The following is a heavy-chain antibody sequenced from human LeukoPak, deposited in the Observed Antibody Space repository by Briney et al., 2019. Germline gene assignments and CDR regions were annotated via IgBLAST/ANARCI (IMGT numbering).Heavy chain of an antibody. J-gene: IGHJ6*03. CDR3: ARQGYDILTGYYYYYMDV. D-gene: IGHD3-9*01. V-gene: IGHV5-51*01. CDR1: GYSFTSYW. Sequence: GESLKISFKGSGYSFTSYWIGWVRQMPGKGLEWMGIIYPGDSDTRYSPSFQGQVTISADKSISTAYLQWSSLKASDTAMYYCARQGYDILTGYYYYYMDVWGKGTTVTVSS. CDR2: IYPGDSDT.